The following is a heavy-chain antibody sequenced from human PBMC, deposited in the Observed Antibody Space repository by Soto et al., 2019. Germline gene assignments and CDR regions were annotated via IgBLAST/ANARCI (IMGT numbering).Heavy chain of an antibody. V-gene: IGHV1-18*04. CDR3: ARDWSRYFDSSGLMWFY. Sequence: ASVKVSCKASGYTFKYYGISWVRQAPGQGLEWVGWISAHNGDTKYAQNLQGRLTLTTDTSTSTAYMELTSLTSDDTAVYYCARDWSRYFDSSGLMWFYWGQGTLVTVSS. CDR1: GYTFKYYG. J-gene: IGHJ4*02. D-gene: IGHD3-22*01. CDR2: ISAHNGDT.